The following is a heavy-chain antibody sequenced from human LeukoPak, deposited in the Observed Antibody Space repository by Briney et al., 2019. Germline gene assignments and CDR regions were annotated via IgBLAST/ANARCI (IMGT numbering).Heavy chain of an antibody. CDR2: IKQDGSEK. D-gene: IGHD3-16*01. Sequence: GGSLRLSCAASGFTFSSYWMSWVRQAPGKGLEWVANIKQDGSEKYYVDSVKGRFTISRDNAKNSLYLQMNSLRAEDTAVYYCARDTFLGALGHDYWGQGTLVTVSS. CDR3: ARDTFLGALGHDY. V-gene: IGHV3-7*01. J-gene: IGHJ4*02. CDR1: GFTFSSYW.